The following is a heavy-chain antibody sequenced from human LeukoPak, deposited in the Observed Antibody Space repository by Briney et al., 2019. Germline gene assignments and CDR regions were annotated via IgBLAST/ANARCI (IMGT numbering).Heavy chain of an antibody. D-gene: IGHD2-2*01. V-gene: IGHV1-18*01. J-gene: IGHJ4*02. CDR1: GYTFTNYG. CDR2: ISGNNDNP. Sequence: ASVKVSCKASGYTFTNYGISWVRQAPGQGLEWMGWISGNNDNPNYGQKFQGRFTVTTDSSTSTAYMELRDLRSDDTAVYYCARDGTSTDDYWGQGTLVTVSS. CDR3: ARDGTSTDDY.